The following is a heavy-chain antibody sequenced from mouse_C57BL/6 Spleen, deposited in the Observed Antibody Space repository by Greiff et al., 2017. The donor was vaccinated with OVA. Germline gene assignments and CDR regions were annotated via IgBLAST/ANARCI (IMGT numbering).Heavy chain of an antibody. CDR3: ARDAPVGDSFDY. CDR1: GFTFSDFY. V-gene: IGHV7-1*01. D-gene: IGHD1-1*02. J-gene: IGHJ2*01. Sequence: EVMLVESGGGLVQSGRSLRLSCATSGFTFSDFYMEWVRQAPGKGLEWIAASRNKANDYTTEYSASVKGRFLVSRATSQTILYLQMHTLRPEDTAIYYCARDAPVGDSFDYWGQGTTLTVSS. CDR2: SRNKANDYTT.